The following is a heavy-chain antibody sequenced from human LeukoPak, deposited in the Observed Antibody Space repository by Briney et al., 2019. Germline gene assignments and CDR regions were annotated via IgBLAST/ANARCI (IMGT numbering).Heavy chain of an antibody. V-gene: IGHV3-74*01. D-gene: IGHD3-22*01. CDR2: INSDGSST. J-gene: IGHJ6*02. CDR3: ARGYYDSSGYYLYYYYGMDV. Sequence: GGSLRLSCAASGLTFSSYWMHSVRQAPGKGLVWVSRINSDGSSTTYADSVKGRFTISRDNAKNTLYLQMNSLRAEDTAVYYCARGYYDSSGYYLYYYYGMDVWGQGTTVTVSS. CDR1: GLTFSSYW.